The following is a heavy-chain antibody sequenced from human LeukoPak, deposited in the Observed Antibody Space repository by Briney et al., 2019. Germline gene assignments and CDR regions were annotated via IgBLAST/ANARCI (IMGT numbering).Heavy chain of an antibody. D-gene: IGHD2-15*01. J-gene: IGHJ6*02. CDR2: INPSGGNT. CDR1: GYTFTSYY. CDR3: ARESVGVVVVVAATHYYYGMDV. V-gene: IGHV1-46*01. Sequence: RASVKVSCKASGYTFTSYYMHWVRQAPGQGLEWMGIINPSGGNTSYAQKFQGRVTMTRDTSTSTVYMELSSLRSEDTAVYYCARESVGVVVVVAATHYYYGMDVWGQGTTVTVSS.